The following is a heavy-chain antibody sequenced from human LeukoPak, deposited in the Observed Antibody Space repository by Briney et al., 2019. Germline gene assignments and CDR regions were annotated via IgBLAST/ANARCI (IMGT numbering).Heavy chain of an antibody. CDR2: IYYSGST. CDR3: ARDGEGTATGVDY. J-gene: IGHJ4*02. V-gene: IGHV4-39*07. D-gene: IGHD5-18*01. Sequence: PSETLSLTCTVSGGSISSSSYYWGWIRQPPGKGLEWIGSIYYSGSTYYNPSLKSRVTISVDKSKNQFSLKLSSVTAADTAVCYCARDGEGTATGVDYWGQGTLVTVSS. CDR1: GGSISSSSYY.